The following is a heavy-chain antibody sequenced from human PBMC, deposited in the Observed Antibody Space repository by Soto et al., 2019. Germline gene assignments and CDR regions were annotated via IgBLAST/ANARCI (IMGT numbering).Heavy chain of an antibody. Sequence: QVQLQQWGAGLLKPSENLSLTCAVYGGSFTGYYWTWIRQTPGKGLEWIGEINYRGSSYYNPSLESRISMAVDTSKNQFSLKLRSVTAADTAVYFCVRGQPHRITIFEVVIRSYDYGMDVWGQGTTVTVSS. CDR3: VRGQPHRITIFEVVIRSYDYGMDV. CDR2: INYRGSS. J-gene: IGHJ6*02. V-gene: IGHV4-34*01. CDR1: GGSFTGYY. D-gene: IGHD3-3*02.